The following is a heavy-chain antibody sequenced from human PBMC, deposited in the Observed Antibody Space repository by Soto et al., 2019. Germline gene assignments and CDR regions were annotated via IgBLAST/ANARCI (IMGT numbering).Heavy chain of an antibody. Sequence: PGGSLRLSCAASGFTFSSSSMNWVRQAPGKGLEWVSYISSSSSTIYYADSVKGRFTISRDNAKNSLYLQMNSLRAEDTALYYCARENVLLWFGELNWFDPWGQGTLVTVSS. CDR2: ISSSSSTI. CDR3: ARENVLLWFGELNWFDP. D-gene: IGHD3-10*01. CDR1: GFTFSSSS. J-gene: IGHJ5*02. V-gene: IGHV3-48*01.